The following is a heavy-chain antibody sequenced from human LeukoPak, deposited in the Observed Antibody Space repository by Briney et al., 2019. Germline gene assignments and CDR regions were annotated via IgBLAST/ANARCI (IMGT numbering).Heavy chain of an antibody. CDR1: GASLTSTGSY. V-gene: IGHV4-34*01. D-gene: IGHD6-6*01. CDR3: ARGRGIAARPQRTYYYMDV. Sequence: NASETLSLTCAVAGASLTSTGSYWSWVRQTPGKGLEWIGEINHRGSTNYNPSLTSRVAVSVDTSKHQFSLKLSSVTAADTAVYFCARGRGIAARPQRTYYYMDVWGTGTTVTVS. CDR2: INHRGST. J-gene: IGHJ6*03.